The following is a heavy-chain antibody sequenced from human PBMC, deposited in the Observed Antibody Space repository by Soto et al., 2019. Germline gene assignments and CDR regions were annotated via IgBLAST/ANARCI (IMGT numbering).Heavy chain of an antibody. CDR2: IYWDDDK. J-gene: IGHJ4*02. Sequence: QITLKEAGPTLVKPTQTLTLTCSFSGFSLITRGVGVGWIRQPPGKALEWLALIYWDDDKGYSTSLKSRLTITKDTARTQVVLTMTNMDPADTATYYCAHTMAPRIFDYWGQGTLVTVSS. CDR3: AHTMAPRIFDY. V-gene: IGHV2-5*02. CDR1: GFSLITRGVG.